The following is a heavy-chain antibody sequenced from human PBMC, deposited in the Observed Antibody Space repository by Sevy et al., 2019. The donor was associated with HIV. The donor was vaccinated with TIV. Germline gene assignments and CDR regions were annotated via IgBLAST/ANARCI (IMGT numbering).Heavy chain of an antibody. V-gene: IGHV3-21*01. CDR2: ISSSSSYI. Sequence: GGSLRLSCAASGFTFSSYSMNWVRQAPGKGLEWVSSISSSSSYIYYADSVKGRFTISRDNAKNSLYLQMNSLRAEDTAVYYCAGEGQQLDKEYSSGPPPYYYYYGMDVWGQGTTVTVSS. CDR3: AGEGQQLDKEYSSGPPPYYYYYGMDV. D-gene: IGHD6-19*01. J-gene: IGHJ6*02. CDR1: GFTFSSYS.